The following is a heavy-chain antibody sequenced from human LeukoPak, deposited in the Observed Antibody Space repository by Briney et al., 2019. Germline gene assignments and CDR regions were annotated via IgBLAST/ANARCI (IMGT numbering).Heavy chain of an antibody. CDR1: GGSISSGDYY. CDR2: IYYSGST. V-gene: IGHV4-30-4*01. Sequence: SETLSHTCTVSGGSISSGDYYWSWIRQPPGKGLEWIGYIYYSGSTYYNPSLKSRVTISVDTSKNQFSLKLSSVTAADTAVYYCARDSSPYCGGDCYGNWFDPWGQGTLVTVSS. CDR3: ARDSSPYCGGDCYGNWFDP. D-gene: IGHD2-21*02. J-gene: IGHJ5*02.